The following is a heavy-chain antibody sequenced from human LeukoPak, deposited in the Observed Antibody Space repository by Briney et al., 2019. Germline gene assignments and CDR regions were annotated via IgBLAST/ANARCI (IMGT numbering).Heavy chain of an antibody. CDR3: VGGGSGTYNAYRYYYGLDV. CDR1: GFTFSSYS. D-gene: IGHD3-10*01. CDR2: ISSSSSYI. J-gene: IGHJ6*02. V-gene: IGHV3-21*04. Sequence: PGGSLRLSCAASGFTFSSYSMNWVRQAPGKGLEWVSSISSSSSYIYYADSVKGRFTISRDNAKNSLYLQMNSLRAEDTAVYYCVGGGSGTYNAYRYYYGLDVWGQGTPVTVSS.